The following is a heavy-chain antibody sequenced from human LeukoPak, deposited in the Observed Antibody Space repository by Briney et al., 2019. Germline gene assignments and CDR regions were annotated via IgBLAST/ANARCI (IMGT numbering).Heavy chain of an antibody. CDR1: GFTFSNYA. V-gene: IGHV3-23*01. CDR2: ISDSGGST. J-gene: IGHJ4*02. CDR3: AKDAQIVVVSNDFDY. D-gene: IGHD3-22*01. Sequence: GGSLGLSCAASGFTFSNYAMSWVRQAPGKGLEWVSTISDSGGSTYYADSVKGRFTISRDNSKNTLYLQMNSLRAEDTAVYYCAKDAQIVVVSNDFDYWGQGTLDTVSS.